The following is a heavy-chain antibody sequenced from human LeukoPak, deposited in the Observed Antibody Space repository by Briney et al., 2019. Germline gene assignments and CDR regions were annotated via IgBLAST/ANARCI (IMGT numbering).Heavy chain of an antibody. D-gene: IGHD3-9*01. CDR3: ARDEGECYDILTGYYPFDY. V-gene: IGHV1-18*01. J-gene: IGHJ4*02. CDR2: ISAYNGNT. Sequence: ASVKVSCKASGYTFTSYGISWVRQAPGQGLEWMGWISAYNGNTNYAQKPQGRVTMTTDTSTSTAYMELRSLRSDDTAVYYCARDEGECYDILTGYYPFDYWGQGTLVTVSS. CDR1: GYTFTSYG.